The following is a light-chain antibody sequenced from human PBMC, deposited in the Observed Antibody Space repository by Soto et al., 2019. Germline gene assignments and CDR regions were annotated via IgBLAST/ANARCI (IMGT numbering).Light chain of an antibody. V-gene: IGKV3-20*01. Sequence: DIVLTQSPGTLSLSPGERATLSCRASQTISSGYLAWYQQSPGQAPRLVIYGVSSRATGIPERFSGSGSGTEFTLTISRLEPEDFAVYYCQHSDGSPAWTFGQGTKVEVK. J-gene: IGKJ1*01. CDR3: QHSDGSPAWT. CDR2: GVS. CDR1: QTISSGY.